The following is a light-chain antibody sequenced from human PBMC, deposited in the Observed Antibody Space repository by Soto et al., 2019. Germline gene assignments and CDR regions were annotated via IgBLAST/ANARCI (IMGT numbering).Light chain of an antibody. Sequence: MVMTQSPATLSVSPGERATLSCRASQSVSTKLAWYQQKPGQAPRLLIYGASTSATGIPARFSGSGSGTDFTLTISSLQSEDFAVYYCQPYNNWPYTFGPGTRVDIK. CDR2: GAS. V-gene: IGKV3D-15*01. J-gene: IGKJ3*01. CDR1: QSVSTK. CDR3: QPYNNWPYT.